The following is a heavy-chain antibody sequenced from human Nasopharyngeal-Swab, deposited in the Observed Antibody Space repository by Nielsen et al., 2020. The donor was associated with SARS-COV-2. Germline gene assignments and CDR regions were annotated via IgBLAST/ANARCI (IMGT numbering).Heavy chain of an antibody. CDR3: ARENYYDSSGLDY. V-gene: IGHV1-46*01. CDR1: GYTFTSYY. J-gene: IGHJ4*02. D-gene: IGHD3-22*01. CDR2: INPSGGST. Sequence: AAVKVSCKAYGYTFTSYYMHWVRQAPGQRLEWMGVINPSGGSTSYAQNFQGRVTMTRDTSTSTVYMELSSLRSDDTAVYYCARENYYDSSGLDYLGQGTLVTVSS.